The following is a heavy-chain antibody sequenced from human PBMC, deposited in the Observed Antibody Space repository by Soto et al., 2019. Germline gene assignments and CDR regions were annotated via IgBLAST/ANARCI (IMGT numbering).Heavy chain of an antibody. CDR1: GYTFTSYD. V-gene: IGHV1-8*01. Sequence: GASVKVSCKASGYTFTSYDINWVRQATGQGLEWMGWMNPNSGNTGYAQKFQGRVTMTRNTSISTAYMELSSLRSEDTAVYYCARGLWGSGWYSDFDFWGQGTLVTVSS. D-gene: IGHD6-19*01. CDR2: MNPNSGNT. CDR3: ARGLWGSGWYSDFDF. J-gene: IGHJ4*02.